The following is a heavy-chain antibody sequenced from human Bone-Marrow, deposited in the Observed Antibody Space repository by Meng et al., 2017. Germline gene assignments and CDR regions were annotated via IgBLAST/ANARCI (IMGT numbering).Heavy chain of an antibody. Sequence: GESLKISCAASGFTFSSYAMSWVRQAPGKGLEWVSAISGSGGSTYYADSVKGRFTISRDNSKNSLYLQMNSLRAEDTAIYYCASLSPSYWYFPYWGQGTLVTVSS. V-gene: IGHV3-23*01. CDR1: GFTFSSYA. CDR3: ASLSPSYWYFPY. J-gene: IGHJ4*02. D-gene: IGHD1-26*01. CDR2: ISGSGGST.